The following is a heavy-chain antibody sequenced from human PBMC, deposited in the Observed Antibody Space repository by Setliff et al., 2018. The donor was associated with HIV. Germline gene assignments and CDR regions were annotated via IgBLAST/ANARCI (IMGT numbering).Heavy chain of an antibody. CDR2: IYYSGST. J-gene: IGHJ5*02. CDR1: GGSMNSSSYY. D-gene: IGHD3-3*01. Sequence: SETLSLTCTVSGGSMNSSSYYWGRIRQPPGKGLEWLGSIYYSGSTYYNPSLKSRVTISVDTSKNQFSLKLSSVTAADTAVYYCARQYDFWSGYNGFDPWGQGTLVTVSS. CDR3: ARQYDFWSGYNGFDP. V-gene: IGHV4-39*01.